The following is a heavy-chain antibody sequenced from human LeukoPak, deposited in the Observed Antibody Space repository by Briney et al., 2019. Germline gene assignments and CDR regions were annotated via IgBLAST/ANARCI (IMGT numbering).Heavy chain of an antibody. V-gene: IGHV3-33*01. J-gene: IGHJ6*02. Sequence: QPGGSLRLSCAASGFTFSSYGMHWVRQAPGKGLEWVAVIWYDGSNKYYADSVKGRFTISRDNSKNTLYLQMNSLRAEDTAVYYCARDRRNEEYATRYTPVGGMDVWGQGTTVTVSS. CDR3: ARDRRNEEYATRYTPVGGMDV. CDR1: GFTFSSYG. CDR2: IWYDGSNK. D-gene: IGHD2-2*02.